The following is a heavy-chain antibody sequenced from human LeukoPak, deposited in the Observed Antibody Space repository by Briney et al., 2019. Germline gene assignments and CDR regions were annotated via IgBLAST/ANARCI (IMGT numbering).Heavy chain of an antibody. CDR3: ARGLAYYDILTGFSYHYYFDY. CDR2: IYYSGST. V-gene: IGHV4-39*01. J-gene: IGHJ4*02. CDR1: GGSISSSSYY. D-gene: IGHD3-9*01. Sequence: SETLSLTCTVSGGSISSSSYYWGWSRQPPGKGLEWIGSIYYSGSTYYNPSLKSRVTISVDTSKNQFSLKLSSVTAADTAVYYCARGLAYYDILTGFSYHYYFDYWGQGTLVTVSS.